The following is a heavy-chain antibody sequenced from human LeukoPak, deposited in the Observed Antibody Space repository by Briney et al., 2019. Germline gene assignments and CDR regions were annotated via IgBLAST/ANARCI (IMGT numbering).Heavy chain of an antibody. CDR2: IRYDGSNK. V-gene: IGHV3-30*02. CDR3: RSSSSDY. D-gene: IGHD6-13*01. Sequence: PGGSLRLSCAASGFTFSGSAMHWVRQASGKGLEWVAFIRYDGSNKYYADSVKGRFTISRDNSKKTLYLQMNSLGAEDTAVYYCRSSSSDYWGQGTLVTVSS. CDR1: GFTFSGSA. J-gene: IGHJ4*02.